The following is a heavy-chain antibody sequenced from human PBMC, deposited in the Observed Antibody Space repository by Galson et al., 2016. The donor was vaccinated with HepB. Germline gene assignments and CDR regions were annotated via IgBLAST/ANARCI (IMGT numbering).Heavy chain of an antibody. V-gene: IGHV3-9*01. Sequence: SLRLSCAASGFTFDDCAMHWVRQAPGKGLEWVSGISWNSDTLDYADSVKGRFTISRDNAKNSLYLQMNSLRTEDTAFYYCAKSKRAGKFFHSLTGYNTPDAFDIWGRGTMVTVSS. J-gene: IGHJ3*02. CDR1: GFTFDDCA. CDR3: AKSKRAGKFFHSLTGYNTPDAFDI. CDR2: ISWNSDTL. D-gene: IGHD3-9*01.